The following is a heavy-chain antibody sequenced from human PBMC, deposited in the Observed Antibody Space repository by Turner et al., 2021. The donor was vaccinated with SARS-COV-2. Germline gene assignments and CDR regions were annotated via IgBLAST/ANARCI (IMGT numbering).Heavy chain of an antibody. V-gene: IGHV3-48*03. Sequence: EVQLGESGGGLVQPGGSLRLSCAASGFTFSSYEMNWVRQAPGKGLEWVSYISSSGSTIYYADSVKGRFTIARDNAKNSLYLQMNSLRAEDTAVYYCASQIHGGYYSNWFDPWGQGTLVTVSS. CDR2: ISSSGSTI. D-gene: IGHD3-22*01. J-gene: IGHJ5*02. CDR3: ASQIHGGYYSNWFDP. CDR1: GFTFSSYE.